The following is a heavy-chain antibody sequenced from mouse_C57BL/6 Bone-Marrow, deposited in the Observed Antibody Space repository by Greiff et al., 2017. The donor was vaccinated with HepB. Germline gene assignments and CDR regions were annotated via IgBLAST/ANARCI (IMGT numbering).Heavy chain of an antibody. Sequence: EVMLVESEGGLVQPGSSMKLSCTASGFTFSDYYMAWVRQVPEKGLEWVANINNDGSSTYYLDSLKSRFIISRDNATNILYLQMSSLKSEHTATYYCARALSAPFFDYWGHGTTLTVSS. CDR2: INNDGSST. D-gene: IGHD1-1*01. CDR1: GFTFSDYY. J-gene: IGHJ2*01. CDR3: ARALSAPFFDY. V-gene: IGHV5-16*01.